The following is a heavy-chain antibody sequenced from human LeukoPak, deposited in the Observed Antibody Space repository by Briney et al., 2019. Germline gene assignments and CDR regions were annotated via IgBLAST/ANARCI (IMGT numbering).Heavy chain of an antibody. CDR3: ARGVVVVPAIGHPDY. J-gene: IGHJ4*02. D-gene: IGHD2-2*01. CDR1: GGSISSGDYY. V-gene: IGHV4-30-4*08. Sequence: SETLSLTCTVSGGSISSGDYYWSWIRQPPGKGLEWIVYIYYSGSTYYNPSLKSRVTISVDTSKNQFSLKLSSVTAADTAVYYCARGVVVVPAIGHPDYWGQGTLVTVSS. CDR2: IYYSGST.